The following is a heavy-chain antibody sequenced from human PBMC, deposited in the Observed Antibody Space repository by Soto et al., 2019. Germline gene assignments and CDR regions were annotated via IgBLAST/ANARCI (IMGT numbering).Heavy chain of an antibody. CDR2: INPNSGGT. V-gene: IGHV1-2*04. J-gene: IGHJ6*02. Sequence: ASVKVSCKASGYTFTGYYIHWVRQAPGQGLEWMGWINPNSGGTNYAQKFQGWVTMTRDTSISTAYMELSRLRSDDTAVYYCARAEATSIYCSGGSCYSIFSYYGMDVWGQGTTVTVSS. D-gene: IGHD2-15*01. CDR1: GYTFTGYY. CDR3: ARAEATSIYCSGGSCYSIFSYYGMDV.